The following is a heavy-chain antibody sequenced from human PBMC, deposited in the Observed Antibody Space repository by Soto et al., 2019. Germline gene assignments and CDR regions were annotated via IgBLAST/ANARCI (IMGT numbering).Heavy chain of an antibody. D-gene: IGHD3-16*01. CDR3: AMVDNYVTPTPKDV. V-gene: IGHV1-18*01. CDR2: ISPYSGNP. J-gene: IGHJ6*02. Sequence: QVQLVHSGDEVRKPGSSVKVSCKASGYIFVNYGIAWVRQAPGQGLEWMGWISPYSGNPHYASKVQGRLTMTTDTSTSTAYMELGSLTSDATAVYYCAMVDNYVTPTPKDVWGQGTTVTVSS. CDR1: GYIFVNYG.